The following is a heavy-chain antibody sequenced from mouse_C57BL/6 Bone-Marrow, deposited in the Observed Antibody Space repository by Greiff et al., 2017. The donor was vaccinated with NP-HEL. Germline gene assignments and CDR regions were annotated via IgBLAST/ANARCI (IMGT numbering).Heavy chain of an antibody. CDR1: GYTFTSYW. J-gene: IGHJ1*03. V-gene: IGHV1-7*01. CDR3: GRWGNTDVTTSNV. CDR2: INPSSGYT. D-gene: IGHD2-12*01. Sequence: QVQLKESGAELAKPGASVKLSCKASGYTFTSYWMHWVKQRPGQGLEWIGYINPSSGYTKYNQKFKDKATLTADKSSSTAYMQLSSLTSEDAAVYYCGRWGNTDVTTSNVWGTGTTVTVSS.